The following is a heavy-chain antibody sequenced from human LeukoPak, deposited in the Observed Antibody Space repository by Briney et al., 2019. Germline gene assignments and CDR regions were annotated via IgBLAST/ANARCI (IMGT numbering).Heavy chain of an antibody. V-gene: IGHV3-48*02. CDR1: RFSFTGYP. J-gene: IGHJ4*02. CDR2: IRTTAEGAKYA. CDR3: ATDQRYAFDY. Sequence: GGSLRLSCATSRFSFTGYPMNWVRQAPGKGLEWISNIRTTAEGAKYAYYADSVKGRVTISRDDGKNTLYLHMNSLRDDDTAVYYCATDQRYAFDYWGQGILVTVSS. D-gene: IGHD3-9*01.